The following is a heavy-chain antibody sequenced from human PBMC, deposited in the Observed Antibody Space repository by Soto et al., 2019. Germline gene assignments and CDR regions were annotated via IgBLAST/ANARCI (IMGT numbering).Heavy chain of an antibody. CDR1: GFTFSSYD. Sequence: GGSLRLSCAASGFTFSSYDMHWVRQATGKGLEWVSAIGTAGDTYYPGSVKGRFTISRENAKNSLYLQMNSLRAGDTAVYYCARGRKFDAFDIWGQGTMVTVSS. J-gene: IGHJ3*02. CDR3: ARGRKFDAFDI. CDR2: IGTAGDT. V-gene: IGHV3-13*01.